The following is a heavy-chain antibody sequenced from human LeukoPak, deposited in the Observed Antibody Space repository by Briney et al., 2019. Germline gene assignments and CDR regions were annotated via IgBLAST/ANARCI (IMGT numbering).Heavy chain of an antibody. CDR3: ARVGGTNFDY. D-gene: IGHD1-26*01. V-gene: IGHV4-34*01. CDR2: INHSGST. Sequence: SETLSLTCAVYGGSFSGYYWSWIRQPPGKGLEWIGEINHSGSTNYNPSLKSRVTISVDTSKNQFSLKLSSVTAADTVVYYCARVGGTNFDYWGQGTLVTVSS. J-gene: IGHJ4*02. CDR1: GGSFSGYY.